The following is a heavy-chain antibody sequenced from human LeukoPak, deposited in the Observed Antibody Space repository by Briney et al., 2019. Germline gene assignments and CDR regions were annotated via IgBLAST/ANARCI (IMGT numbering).Heavy chain of an antibody. D-gene: IGHD2-2*01. V-gene: IGHV3-30-3*01. CDR2: ISYDGSNK. Sequence: GGSLRLSCAASGFTFNSYAMHWVRQAPGKGLEWVAFISYDGSNKYYADSVKGRFSISRDNSKNTLYLQMNSLTAEDTAVYYCARDDCSITSCYGYWGQGTLVIVSS. CDR3: ARDDCSITSCYGY. CDR1: GFTFNSYA. J-gene: IGHJ4*02.